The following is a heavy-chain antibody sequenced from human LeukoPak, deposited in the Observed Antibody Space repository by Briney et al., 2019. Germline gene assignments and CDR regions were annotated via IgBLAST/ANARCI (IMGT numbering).Heavy chain of an antibody. CDR1: GGSINGYS. CDR2: ISYTGTT. J-gene: IGHJ4*02. CDR3: ARLGGNWNSPGRDY. Sequence: SETLSLTCSVSGGSINGYSWTWIRQPPGMRLEWVGHISYTGTTNYNPSLTTRVAISVDTSKNQFSLKLTSVTAAVTGMYFCARLGGNWNSPGRDYWGKGTLVTVSS. V-gene: IGHV4-59*08. D-gene: IGHD3-10*01.